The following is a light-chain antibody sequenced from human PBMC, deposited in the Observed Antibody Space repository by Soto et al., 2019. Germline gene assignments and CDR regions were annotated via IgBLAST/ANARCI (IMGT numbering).Light chain of an antibody. CDR1: QSLLHSNGYNC. CDR2: LGS. J-gene: IGKJ4*01. V-gene: IGKV2-28*01. Sequence: DIVMTQSPLSLPVTPGEPASISCRSSQSLLHSNGYNCLDWYLQKPGQSPQLLIHLGSNRDSGVPDRFSGSGSGTDFTLRISRVEAEDVGVYYCMQALQTPVTFGGGTKVEIK. CDR3: MQALQTPVT.